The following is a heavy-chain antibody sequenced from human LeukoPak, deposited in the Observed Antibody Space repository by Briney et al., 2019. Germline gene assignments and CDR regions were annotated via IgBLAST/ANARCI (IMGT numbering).Heavy chain of an antibody. V-gene: IGHV3-33*08. J-gene: IGHJ4*02. CDR2: IWYDGSNK. CDR3: ARVAPIYSSSLYYLDF. D-gene: IGHD6-13*01. CDR1: GFTFSNYE. Sequence: GGSLRLSCAASGFTFSNYEMNWVRQAPGKGLEWAAVIWYDGSNKDYTDSVRGRFTISRDNSKNTLYLQMNSLRAEDTAVYYCARVAPIYSSSLYYLDFWGQGTLVTVSS.